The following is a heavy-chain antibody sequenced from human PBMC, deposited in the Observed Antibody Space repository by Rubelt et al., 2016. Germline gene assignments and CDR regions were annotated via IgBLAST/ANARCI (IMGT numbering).Heavy chain of an antibody. D-gene: IGHD3-16*01. V-gene: IGHV1-18*01. CDR1: GYTFTSYG. J-gene: IGHJ4*02. CDR3: ARGEGGDD. Sequence: QVQLVQSGAEVKKPGASVKVSCKASGYTFTSYGISWVRQAPGQGLEWMGWISAYNGSTKYEQKLQGMVTMTADTSTGTGYMGLGSLRADGTAVYYGARGEGGDDWGQGTLVTVSS. CDR2: ISAYNGST.